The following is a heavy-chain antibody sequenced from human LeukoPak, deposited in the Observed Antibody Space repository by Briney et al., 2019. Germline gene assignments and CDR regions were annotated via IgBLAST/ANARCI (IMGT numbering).Heavy chain of an antibody. CDR2: INEHGTEK. CDR1: GFRLSEYW. Sequence: GGSLRLSCTVSGFRLSEYWMSWARQAPGKGLEWVGHINEHGTEKFYVGSVTGRFSISRDNTKNTVFLQMNSLRLDDTAIYFCARNPDAGTADYWGEGTLVTVSS. J-gene: IGHJ4*02. D-gene: IGHD1-14*01. V-gene: IGHV3-7*01. CDR3: ARNPDAGTADY.